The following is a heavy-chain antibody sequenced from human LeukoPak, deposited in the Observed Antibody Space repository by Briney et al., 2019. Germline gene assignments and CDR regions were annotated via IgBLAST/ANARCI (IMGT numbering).Heavy chain of an antibody. CDR1: GFTFSSYW. J-gene: IGHJ6*02. D-gene: IGHD3-16*01. CDR3: AGGGGLDV. V-gene: IGHV3-7*03. Sequence: GGSLRLSCAASGFTFSSYWMNWARQAPGKGLEWVASINHNGNVNYYVDSVKGRFTISKDNAKNSLYLQMSNLRAEDTAVYFWAGGGGLDVWGQGATVTVSS. CDR2: INHNGNVN.